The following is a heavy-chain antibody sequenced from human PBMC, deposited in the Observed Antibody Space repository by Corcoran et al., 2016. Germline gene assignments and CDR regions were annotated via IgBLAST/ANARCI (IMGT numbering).Heavy chain of an antibody. CDR2: IIPIFGTA. D-gene: IGHD3-10*01. V-gene: IGHV1-69*01. Sequence: QVQVVQSGAEVKKPGPSAKLSCKASGGTFSSYAISWVRQAPGQGREWMGGIIPIFGTANYAHKFQGRVTITADESTSTAYMELSSLRSEDTAVYYCARAQGSSGIGMVFCGKATTVTVSS. J-gene: IGHJ6*04. CDR3: ARAQGSSGIGMVF. CDR1: GGTFSSYA.